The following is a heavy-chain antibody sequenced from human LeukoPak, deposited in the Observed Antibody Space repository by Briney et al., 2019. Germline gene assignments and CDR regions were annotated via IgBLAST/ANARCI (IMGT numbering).Heavy chain of an antibody. V-gene: IGHV3-7*01. CDR2: IKLDGSEE. J-gene: IGHJ4*02. Sequence: GGSLRLSCVASGFPLTNSWMTWIRQAPEKGLEWVADIKLDGSEEYVDSVKGRFTISRDNAKNPVFLQMKSLTVEDTALYYCAKHRWFHFDSWGQGTLVTVSS. D-gene: IGHD3-16*02. CDR1: GFPLTNSW. CDR3: AKHRWFHFDS.